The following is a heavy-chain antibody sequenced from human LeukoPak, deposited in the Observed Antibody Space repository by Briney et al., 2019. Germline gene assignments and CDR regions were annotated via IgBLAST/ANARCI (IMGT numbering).Heavy chain of an antibody. CDR1: GYTSSNFG. V-gene: IGHV1-18*01. Sequence: ASVQDSCKASGYTSSNFGISWVRPAPGQGLEWMGWISGNNDNPNYGQNFQGRFTVTTDSSTSTAYMELRNLRSDDTAVYYCARDGTSTDDYWGQGTLVTVSS. CDR2: ISGNNDNP. CDR3: ARDGTSTDDY. J-gene: IGHJ4*02. D-gene: IGHD2-2*01.